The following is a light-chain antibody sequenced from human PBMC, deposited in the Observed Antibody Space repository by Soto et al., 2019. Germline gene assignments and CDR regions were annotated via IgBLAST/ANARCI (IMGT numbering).Light chain of an antibody. CDR3: HQRQYWPPIT. CDR2: GVS. Sequence: PRERATLSCRASQTVTSGYLAWYQQKPGQAPRLLMYGVSTGATGIPDRFSGSGSGTDFTLTISRLEPEDFAVYYCHQRQYWPPITFGQGTRLEIK. CDR1: QTVTSGY. J-gene: IGKJ5*01. V-gene: IGKV3D-20*02.